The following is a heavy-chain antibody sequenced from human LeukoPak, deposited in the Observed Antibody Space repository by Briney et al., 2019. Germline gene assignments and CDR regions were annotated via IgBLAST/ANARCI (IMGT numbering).Heavy chain of an antibody. CDR1: GFTFSSYG. CDR3: AKAWSGLSVLDY. CDR2: ISYDGSNK. V-gene: IGHV3-30*18. D-gene: IGHD3-3*01. J-gene: IGHJ4*02. Sequence: PGGSLRLSCAASGFTFSSYGMHWVRQAPGKGLEWVAVISYDGSNKYYADSVKGRFTISRDNPKNTLYLQMNSLRAEDTAVYYCAKAWSGLSVLDYWGQGTLVTVSS.